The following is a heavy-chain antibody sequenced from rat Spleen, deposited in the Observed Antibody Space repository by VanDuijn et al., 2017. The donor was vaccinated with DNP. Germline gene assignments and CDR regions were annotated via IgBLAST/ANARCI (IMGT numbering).Heavy chain of an antibody. CDR3: VRWNSGHFDY. CDR2: ISYDGSST. V-gene: IGHV5-7*01. D-gene: IGHD4-3*01. J-gene: IGHJ2*01. Sequence: EVQLVESGGGLVQPGRSLKLSCAASGFTSSDYNMAWVRQAPKKGLEWVATISYDGSSTYYRDSVKGRFTISRDNAKSTLYLQMDSLRSEDMATYYCVRWNSGHFDYWGQGVMVPVSS. CDR1: GFTSSDYN.